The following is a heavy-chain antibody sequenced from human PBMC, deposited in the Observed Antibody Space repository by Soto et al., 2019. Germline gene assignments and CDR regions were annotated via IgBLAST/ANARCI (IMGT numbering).Heavy chain of an antibody. Sequence: GGSLRLSCAASGFTFDDYAMHWVRQAPGKGLEWVSGISWNSGSIGYADSVKGRFTISRDNAKNSLYLQMNSLRAEDTALYYCAKEGQPGTSGDHTDYYYYYYMDVWGKGTTVTVSS. CDR3: AKEGQPGTSGDHTDYYYYYYMDV. J-gene: IGHJ6*03. CDR1: GFTFDDYA. D-gene: IGHD6-19*01. CDR2: ISWNSGSI. V-gene: IGHV3-9*01.